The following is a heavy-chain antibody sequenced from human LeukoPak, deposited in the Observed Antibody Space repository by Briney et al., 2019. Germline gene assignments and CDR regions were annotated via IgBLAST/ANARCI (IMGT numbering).Heavy chain of an antibody. Sequence: SETLSLTCTVSGGSISTFFWHWIRQPPGKGLEWIGYIYTSEVTNYSPSLESRVTISVDASKSQFFLRLSSVTAADTAVYYCARSDGIVGEEAWFDPWGQGTLVTVAS. J-gene: IGHJ5*02. V-gene: IGHV4-4*09. D-gene: IGHD1-26*01. CDR1: GGSISTFF. CDR3: ARSDGIVGEEAWFDP. CDR2: IYTSEVT.